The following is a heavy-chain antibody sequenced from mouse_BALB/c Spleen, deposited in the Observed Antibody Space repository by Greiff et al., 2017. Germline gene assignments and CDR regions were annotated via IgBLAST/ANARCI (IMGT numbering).Heavy chain of an antibody. CDR2: IWAGGST. CDR1: GFSLTSYG. CDR3: ARDYDYDDYAMDY. D-gene: IGHD2-4*01. J-gene: IGHJ4*01. Sequence: VQLQESGPGLVAPSQSLSITCTVSGFSLTSYGVHWVRQPPGKGLEWLGLIWAGGSTNYNSALMSRLSISEDNSKSQVFLRMNSLQTDDTAMYCCARDYDYDDYAMDYWGQGTSVTVSS. V-gene: IGHV2-9*02.